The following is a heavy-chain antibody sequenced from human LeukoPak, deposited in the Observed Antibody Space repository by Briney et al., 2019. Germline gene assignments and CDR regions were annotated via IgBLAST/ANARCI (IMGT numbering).Heavy chain of an antibody. D-gene: IGHD6-19*01. J-gene: IGHJ4*02. V-gene: IGHV4-4*07. CDR2: ISSSGST. CDR3: ARAVAGTADFDY. Sequence: SETLSLTCIVSGGSISSYYWSWIRQPAGKGLEWIGRISSSGSTHYNASLKSRVTMSVDTSENQFSLRLTSVTAADTGVYYCARAVAGTADFDYWGQGTLVTVSS. CDR1: GGSISSYY.